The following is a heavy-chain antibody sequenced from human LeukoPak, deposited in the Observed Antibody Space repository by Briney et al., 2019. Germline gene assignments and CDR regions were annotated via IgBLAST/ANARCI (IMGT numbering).Heavy chain of an antibody. D-gene: IGHD6-19*01. CDR2: ISSSSSYI. CDR1: GFTFSSYS. J-gene: IGHJ3*02. CDR3: ARDRIAVDAFDI. V-gene: IGHV3-21*01. Sequence: GGSLRLSCAASGFTFSSYSMNWVRQAPGKGLEWVSSISSSSSYIYYADSVKGRFTISRDNAKNSLYLQMNSLRAEDTAVYYCARDRIAVDAFDIWGQGTMVTVSS.